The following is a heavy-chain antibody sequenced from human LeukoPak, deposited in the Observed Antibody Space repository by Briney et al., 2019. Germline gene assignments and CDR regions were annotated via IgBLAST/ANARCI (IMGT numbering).Heavy chain of an antibody. V-gene: IGHV1-58*01. CDR3: AALLPILTGYDDAFDI. J-gene: IGHJ3*02. Sequence: SVKVSCKASGFTFTSSAVQWVRQARGQRLEWIGWIVVGSGNTNYAQKFQERVTITRDMSTSTAYMELSSLRSEDTAVYYCAALLPILTGYDDAFDIWGQGTMVTVSS. CDR1: GFTFTSSA. CDR2: IVVGSGNT. D-gene: IGHD3-9*01.